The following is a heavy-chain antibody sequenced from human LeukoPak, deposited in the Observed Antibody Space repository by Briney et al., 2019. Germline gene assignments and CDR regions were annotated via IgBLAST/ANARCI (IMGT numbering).Heavy chain of an antibody. V-gene: IGHV4-34*01. Sequence: PSETLSHTCAVYGGSFSGYYWSWIRQPPGKGLEWIGEINHSGSTNYNPSLKSRVTISVDTSKNQFSLKLSSVTAADTAVYYCARGGNSSSWYFGVEYYYYYMDVWGKGTTVTVSS. CDR3: ARGGNSSSWYFGVEYYYYYMDV. J-gene: IGHJ6*03. CDR1: GGSFSGYY. D-gene: IGHD6-13*01. CDR2: INHSGST.